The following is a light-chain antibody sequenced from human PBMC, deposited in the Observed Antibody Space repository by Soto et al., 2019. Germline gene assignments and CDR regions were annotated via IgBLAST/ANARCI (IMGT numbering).Light chain of an antibody. Sequence: QLVLTQSPSASASLGASVKLTCTLSSGHSSYAIAWHQQQPEKGPRYLMKLNSDGSHSKGDGIPDRFSGSSSGAERYLTISSLQSEDAADYYCQTWGSGTVVFGGGTKLTVL. CDR2: LNSDGSH. CDR3: QTWGSGTVV. V-gene: IGLV4-69*01. J-gene: IGLJ2*01. CDR1: SGHSSYA.